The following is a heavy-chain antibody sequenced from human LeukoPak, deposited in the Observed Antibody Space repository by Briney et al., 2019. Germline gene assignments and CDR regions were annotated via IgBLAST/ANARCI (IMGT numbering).Heavy chain of an antibody. Sequence: ASVKVSCKASGYTFTSYDINWVRQATGQGLEWMGWMNPNRGNTGYAQKFQGRVTMTRNTSISTAYMELSSLRSEDTAVYYCARAMYYDFWSGYPPFDYWGQGTLVTVSS. V-gene: IGHV1-8*01. D-gene: IGHD3-3*01. J-gene: IGHJ4*02. CDR3: ARAMYYDFWSGYPPFDY. CDR1: GYTFTSYD. CDR2: MNPNRGNT.